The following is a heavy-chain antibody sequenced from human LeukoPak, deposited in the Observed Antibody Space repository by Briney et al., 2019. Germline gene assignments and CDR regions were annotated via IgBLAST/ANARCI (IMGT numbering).Heavy chain of an antibody. Sequence: GGSLRLSCAASGFTFSSYVMSWVRQAPGKGLEWVSAISGSGGSTYHADSVKGRFTISRDNSKNTLYLQMNSLRAEDTAVYYCAKDRVLWFGELLSVGWFDPWGQGTLVTVSS. CDR3: AKDRVLWFGELLSVGWFDP. CDR2: ISGSGGST. J-gene: IGHJ5*02. CDR1: GFTFSSYV. D-gene: IGHD3-10*01. V-gene: IGHV3-23*01.